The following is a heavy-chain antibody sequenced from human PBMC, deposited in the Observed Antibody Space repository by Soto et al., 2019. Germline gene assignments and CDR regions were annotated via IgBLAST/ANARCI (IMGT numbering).Heavy chain of an antibody. CDR3: AKVLRLQYYGMDV. V-gene: IGHV3-43*01. J-gene: IGHJ6*02. CDR1: GFTFDDYT. Sequence: GALRLSCAASGFTFDDYTMHWVRQAPGKGLEWVSLISWDGGSTYYADSVKGRFTISRDNSKNSLYLQMNSLRTEDTALYYCAKVLRLQYYGMDVWGQGTTVTVSS. CDR2: ISWDGGST. D-gene: IGHD4-4*01.